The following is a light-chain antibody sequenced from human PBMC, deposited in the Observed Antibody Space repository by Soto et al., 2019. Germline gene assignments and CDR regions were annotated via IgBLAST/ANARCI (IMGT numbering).Light chain of an antibody. Sequence: ALAQPASVSGSPGQSITISCTGTSSDVGSYNLVSWYQQHPGKAPKLMIYEGSKRPSGVSYRFSGSKSGNTASLTISGLQAEDEADYYCCSYAGSSTFLVFGTGTKVTVL. CDR3: CSYAGSSTFLV. J-gene: IGLJ1*01. V-gene: IGLV2-23*03. CDR2: EGS. CDR1: SSDVGSYNL.